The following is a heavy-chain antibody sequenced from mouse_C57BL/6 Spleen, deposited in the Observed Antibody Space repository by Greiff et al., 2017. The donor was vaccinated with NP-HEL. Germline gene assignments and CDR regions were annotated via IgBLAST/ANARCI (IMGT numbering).Heavy chain of an antibody. Sequence: VQLQQSGAELVRSGASVTLSCKASGYTFTDYEMHWVKQTPVHGLEWIGAIDPETGGTAYNQKFKGKAILTADKSSSTAYMELRSLTSEDSAVYYGTRTAQATLAWFAYWGQGTWVTVSA. J-gene: IGHJ3*01. D-gene: IGHD3-2*02. CDR3: TRTAQATLAWFAY. V-gene: IGHV1-15*01. CDR1: GYTFTDYE. CDR2: IDPETGGT.